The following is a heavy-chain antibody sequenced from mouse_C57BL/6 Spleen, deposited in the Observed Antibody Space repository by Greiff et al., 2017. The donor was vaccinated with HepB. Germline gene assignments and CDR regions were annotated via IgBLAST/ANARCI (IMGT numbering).Heavy chain of an antibody. J-gene: IGHJ4*01. CDR2: IYPGDGDT. Sequence: QVQLQQSGPELVKPGASVKISCKASGYAFSSSWMNWVKQRPGKGLEWIGRIYPGDGDTNYNGKFKGKATLTADKSSSTAYMQLSSLTSEDSAVYVCARDPKYDGSSPYAMDYWGQGTSVTVSS. CDR1: GYAFSSSW. V-gene: IGHV1-82*01. CDR3: ARDPKYDGSSPYAMDY. D-gene: IGHD1-1*01.